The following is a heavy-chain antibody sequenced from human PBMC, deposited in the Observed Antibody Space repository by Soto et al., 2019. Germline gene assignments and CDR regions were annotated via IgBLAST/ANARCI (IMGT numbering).Heavy chain of an antibody. CDR2: ISSSSSTI. CDR1: GFTFSSYS. J-gene: IGHJ4*02. V-gene: IGHV3-48*01. CDR3: AREYPGDGNSNY. Sequence: GGSLRLSCAASGFTFSSYSMNWVRQAPGKGLEWVSYISSSSSTIYYADSVKGRFNISRENAKNSLYLQMNSLRAEDTAVYYCAREYPGDGNSNYWGQGTLVTVSS. D-gene: IGHD4-17*01.